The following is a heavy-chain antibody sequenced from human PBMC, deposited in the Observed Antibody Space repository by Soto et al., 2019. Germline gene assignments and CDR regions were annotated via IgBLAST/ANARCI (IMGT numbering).Heavy chain of an antibody. CDR2: ISAYNGNT. J-gene: IGHJ4*02. CDR1: GYTFTSYA. V-gene: IGHV1-18*01. CDR3: SRDAPPGDY. Sequence: QVQLVQSGAEVKKPGASVKVSCKASGYTFTSYAISWVRQAPGQGLEWMGWISAYNGNTNYAQKFQGRVTMTTDTSTSSAYMELSSLGTDDTAVYYCSRDAPPGDYGGEGTLVTVSS.